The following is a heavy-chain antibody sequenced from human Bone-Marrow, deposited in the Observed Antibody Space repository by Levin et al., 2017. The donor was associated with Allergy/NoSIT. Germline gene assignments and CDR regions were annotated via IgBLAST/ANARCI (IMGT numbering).Heavy chain of an antibody. J-gene: IGHJ5*02. CDR3: ARVVMAGADWFDP. V-gene: IGHV7-4-1*02. Sequence: GESLKISCKASGYTFTSYNMNWVRQAPGQGLEWMGWIHTNTGNPTYAPGFTGRFVFSLDTSVRTAYLQINNLEAEDTAVYYCARVVMAGADWFDPWGQGTLVTVSS. CDR1: GYTFTSYN. D-gene: IGHD6-19*01. CDR2: IHTNTGNP.